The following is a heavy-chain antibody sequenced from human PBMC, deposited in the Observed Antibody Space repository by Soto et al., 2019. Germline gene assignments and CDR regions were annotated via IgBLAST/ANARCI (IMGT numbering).Heavy chain of an antibody. J-gene: IGHJ6*01. CDR2: IIPILGIA. Sequence: SVKVSCKASGGTFSSYTISWVRQAPGRGLEWMGRIIPILGIANYAQKFQGRVTITADKSTSTAYMELSSLRSEDTAVYYCASHHYYDSKNYAMDVWGQGTTVTVSS. CDR1: GGTFSSYT. V-gene: IGHV1-69*02. CDR3: ASHHYYDSKNYAMDV. D-gene: IGHD3-22*01.